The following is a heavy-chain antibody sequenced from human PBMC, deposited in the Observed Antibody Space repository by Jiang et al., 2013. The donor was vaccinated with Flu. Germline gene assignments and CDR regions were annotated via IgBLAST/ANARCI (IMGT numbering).Heavy chain of an antibody. Sequence: GLVKPSETLSLTCTVSGGSISGYYWSWIRQPPGKGLECIGYIYYSGSTKYNPSLKSRVTISVDTSKNQFSLKLSSVTAADTAVYYCARRVGYLGGSYYSYYFDSWGQGTPVTVSS. V-gene: IGHV4-59*01. CDR3: ARRVGYLGGSYYSYYFDS. D-gene: IGHD1-26*01. J-gene: IGHJ4*02. CDR2: IYYSGST. CDR1: GGSISGYY.